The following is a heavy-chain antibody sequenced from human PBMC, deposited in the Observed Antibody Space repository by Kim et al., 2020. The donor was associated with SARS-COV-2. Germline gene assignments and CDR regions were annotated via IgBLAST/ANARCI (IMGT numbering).Heavy chain of an antibody. V-gene: IGHV3-48*03. D-gene: IGHD1-26*01. CDR1: GFTFSSYE. Sequence: GGSLRLSCAASGFTFSSYEMNWVRQAPGKGLEWVSYISSSGSTIYYADSVKGRFTISRDNAKNSLYLQMNSLRAEDTAVYYCARDREIVGALDYWGQGTLVTVSS. J-gene: IGHJ4*02. CDR2: ISSSGSTI. CDR3: ARDREIVGALDY.